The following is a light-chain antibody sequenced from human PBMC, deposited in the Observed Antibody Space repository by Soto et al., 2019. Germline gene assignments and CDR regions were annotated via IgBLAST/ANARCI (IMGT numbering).Light chain of an antibody. CDR3: QQSYSGPRT. J-gene: IGKJ2*01. Sequence: DIQMTQSPSSLSASVGDRVTITCRSSQSIISYLNWHQQKAGKAPQLLIYAASSLQSGVPARFSGSGSGTDFILSISSLQPEDSAIYYCQQSYSGPRTFGQGTKLEI. CDR1: QSIISY. V-gene: IGKV1-39*01. CDR2: AAS.